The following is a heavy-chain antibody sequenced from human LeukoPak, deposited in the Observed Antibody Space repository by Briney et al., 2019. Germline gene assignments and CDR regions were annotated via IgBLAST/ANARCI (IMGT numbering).Heavy chain of an antibody. V-gene: IGHV1-69*13. CDR1: GGGFNTYG. Sequence: SVKVSCKASGGGFNTYGISWVRQAPGQGLEWVGGTIPIFGTANYAQNFQGRVTVTADESTATAYMELSSLRSEDTAVYYCASAAFQAPVCIDGVCRGEAFDIWGQGTMVTVSS. D-gene: IGHD2-8*01. J-gene: IGHJ3*02. CDR2: TIPIFGTA. CDR3: ASAAFQAPVCIDGVCRGEAFDI.